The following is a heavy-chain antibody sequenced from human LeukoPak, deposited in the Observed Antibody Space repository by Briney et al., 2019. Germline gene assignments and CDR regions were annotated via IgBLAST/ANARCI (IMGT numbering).Heavy chain of an antibody. V-gene: IGHV3-21*01. CDR2: ISSSSSYI. J-gene: IGHJ5*02. CDR3: ARDGSSWDNWFDP. D-gene: IGHD6-13*01. CDR1: GFTFSSYS. Sequence: GSLRLSCAASGFTFSSYSMNWVRQAPGKGLEWVSSISSSSSYIYYADSVKGRFTISRDKAKNSLYLQMNSLRAEDTAVYYCARDGSSWDNWFDPWGQGTLVTVSS.